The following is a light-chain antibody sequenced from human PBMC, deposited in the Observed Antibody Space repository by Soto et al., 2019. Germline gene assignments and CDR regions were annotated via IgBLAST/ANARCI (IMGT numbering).Light chain of an antibody. CDR1: SSDVGGYNY. Sequence: QSALTQPRSVSGSPGQSVTISCTGTSSDVGGYNYVSWYQQHPGKVPKPMIYDVTKRPSGVPDRFSGSKSGNTASLSISGLQAEDEADYYCCSYAGSYPWVFGGGTKLTVL. CDR2: DVT. J-gene: IGLJ3*02. CDR3: CSYAGSYPWV. V-gene: IGLV2-11*01.